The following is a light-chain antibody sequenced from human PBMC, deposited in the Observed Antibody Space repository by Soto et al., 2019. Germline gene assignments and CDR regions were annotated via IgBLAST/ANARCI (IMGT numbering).Light chain of an antibody. CDR1: QSVNSN. CDR3: QQYNSWPRT. J-gene: IGKJ1*01. CDR2: GAS. Sequence: EIVSTKSTATLSVSPGERATLPCRASQSVNSNLAWYQQKPGQAPRLLIYGASSRATGIPARFSGSGSGTEFTLAITSLQSEDFAVYYCQQYNSWPRTFGQGTKVDI. V-gene: IGKV3-15*01.